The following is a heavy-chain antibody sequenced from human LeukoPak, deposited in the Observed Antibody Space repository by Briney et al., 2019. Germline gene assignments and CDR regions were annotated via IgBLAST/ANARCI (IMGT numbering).Heavy chain of an antibody. CDR1: GFTFSSYE. V-gene: IGHV3-48*03. D-gene: IGHD3-9*01. Sequence: GGSLRLSCAASGFTFSSYEMNWVRQAPGKGLEWVSYISSSGSTIYYADSVKGRFTISRDNAKNSLYLQMDSLRAEDTAVYYCARGDDILTGYYNYFDYWGQGTLVTVSS. J-gene: IGHJ4*02. CDR3: ARGDDILTGYYNYFDY. CDR2: ISSSGSTI.